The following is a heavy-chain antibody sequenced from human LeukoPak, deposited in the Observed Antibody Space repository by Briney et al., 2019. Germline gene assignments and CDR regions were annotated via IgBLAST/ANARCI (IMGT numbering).Heavy chain of an antibody. J-gene: IGHJ4*02. CDR3: AQGAYSSSWYGYFDY. CDR1: GGTFSRYA. V-gene: IGHV1-69*13. Sequence: SVNVSRQASGGTFSRYAISWVRQAPGPALEGVGGIIPIFGTANYAQKFQGRVTITADESTSTAYMELSSLRSEDTAVYYCAQGAYSSSWYGYFDYWGQGTLVTVSS. D-gene: IGHD6-13*01. CDR2: IIPIFGTA.